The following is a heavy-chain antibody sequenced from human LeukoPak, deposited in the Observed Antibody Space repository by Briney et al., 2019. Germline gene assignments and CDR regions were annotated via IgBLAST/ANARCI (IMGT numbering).Heavy chain of an antibody. J-gene: IGHJ4*02. D-gene: IGHD5-24*01. V-gene: IGHV3-23*01. CDR1: GFTFSSYA. Sequence: GGSLRLSCAASGFTFSSYAMSWVRQAPGKGLEWVSVISGSGGEIHYADSVKGRFTIPRDNAKNSLYLQMNSLRAEDMALYYCARSVEMATRIDYWGQGTLVTVSS. CDR3: ARSVEMATRIDY. CDR2: ISGSGGEI.